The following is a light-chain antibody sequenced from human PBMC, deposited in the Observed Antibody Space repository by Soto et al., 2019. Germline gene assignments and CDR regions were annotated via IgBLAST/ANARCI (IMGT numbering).Light chain of an antibody. CDR2: TNN. J-gene: IGLJ1*01. V-gene: IGLV1-44*01. CDR1: SSNIGSNA. Sequence: QAVVTQPPSTSGTPGQRVTISCSRSSSNIGSNAVNWYQQLPGTAPKLLIYTNNQRPSGVPDRFSGSKSGTSASLAISGLQSEDEADYYCAAWDDSLNGLVFGTGTKLTVL. CDR3: AAWDDSLNGLV.